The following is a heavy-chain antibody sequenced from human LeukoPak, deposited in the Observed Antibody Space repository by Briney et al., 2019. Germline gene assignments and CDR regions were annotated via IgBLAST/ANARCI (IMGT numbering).Heavy chain of an antibody. V-gene: IGHV4-4*07. CDR3: GRDRRVFIAAVVTVIWENPFDS. CDR1: GGSISSYY. CDR2: IYTSGST. J-gene: IGHJ4*02. Sequence: PSETLSLTCTVSGGSISSYYWSWIRQPAGKGLEWIGRIYTSGSTNYNPSLKSRVTMSVDTSKNQFSLKLSSVTAADTAVYYCGRDRRVFIAAVVTVIWENPFDSGGREPRATVPS. D-gene: IGHD6-13*01.